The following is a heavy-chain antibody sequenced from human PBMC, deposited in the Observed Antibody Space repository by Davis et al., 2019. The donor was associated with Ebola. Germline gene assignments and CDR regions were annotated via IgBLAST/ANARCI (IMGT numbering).Heavy chain of an antibody. CDR3: AREEGYCSGGSCYSGPFDY. CDR1: GGSISSYY. CDR2: IYYSGST. V-gene: IGHV4-59*12. J-gene: IGHJ4*02. D-gene: IGHD2-15*01. Sequence: SETLSLTCTVSGGSISSYYWSWIRQPPGKGLEWIGYIYYSGSTYYNPSLKSRVTISVDTSKNQFSLKLSSVTAADTAVYYCAREEGYCSGGSCYSGPFDYWGQGTLVTVSS.